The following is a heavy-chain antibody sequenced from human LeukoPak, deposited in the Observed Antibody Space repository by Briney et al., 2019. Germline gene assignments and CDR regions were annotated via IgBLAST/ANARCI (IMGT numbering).Heavy chain of an antibody. D-gene: IGHD2-2*01. J-gene: IGHJ6*03. CDR3: ARENPPECSSSKCYDYYYYYMDV. V-gene: IGHV4-4*07. CDR2: IYTSGST. CDR1: SGSISTYY. Sequence: SETLSLTCTVSSGSISTYYWNWIRQPAGKGLEWIGRIYTSGSTNYNPSLKSRVTMSLDTSNNQFSLNLNSVTAADTAVYYCARENPPECSSSKCYDYYYYYMDVWGKGTTVTVSS.